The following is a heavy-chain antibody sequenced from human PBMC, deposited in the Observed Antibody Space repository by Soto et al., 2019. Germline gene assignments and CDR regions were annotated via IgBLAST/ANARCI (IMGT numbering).Heavy chain of an antibody. J-gene: IGHJ6*02. CDR1: GGTFSSYA. CDR2: IIPIFGTA. CDR3: ASAVITMIVEGGYYYYYGMDV. V-gene: IGHV1-69*13. D-gene: IGHD3-22*01. Sequence: ASVKVSCKASGGTFSSYAISWVRQAPGQGLEWMGGIIPIFGTANYAQKFQGRVTITADESTSTAYMELSSLRSEDTAVYYCASAVITMIVEGGYYYYYGMDVWGQGTTVTVSS.